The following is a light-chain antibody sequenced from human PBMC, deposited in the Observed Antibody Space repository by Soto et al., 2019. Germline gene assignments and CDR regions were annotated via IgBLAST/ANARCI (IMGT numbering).Light chain of an antibody. Sequence: ECVWTQCPATLSLSPGERATLSCRASQSVNNYLAWYQQKPGQAPRLLIYDASNRATGIPARFSGSGSGTDFTLTISSLEPEDFAVYYCQQRNNWITFGGGTKVDIK. V-gene: IGKV3-11*01. J-gene: IGKJ4*01. CDR1: QSVNNY. CDR2: DAS. CDR3: QQRNNWIT.